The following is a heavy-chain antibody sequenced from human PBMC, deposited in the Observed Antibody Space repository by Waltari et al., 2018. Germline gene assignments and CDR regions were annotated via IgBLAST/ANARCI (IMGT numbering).Heavy chain of an antibody. CDR3: AHSPPVPGNLHWFDP. J-gene: IGHJ5*02. CDR1: GFSLSTSGVG. CDR2: IYWNDDK. D-gene: IGHD3-10*01. Sequence: QITLKESGPTLVKPTQTLTLTCTFSGFSLSTSGVGVGWIRQPPGKALEWLALIYWNDDKRYSPALKSRLTITKDTSKNQVVLTMTNMDPVDTATYYCAHSPPVPGNLHWFDPWGQGTLVTVSS. V-gene: IGHV2-5*01.